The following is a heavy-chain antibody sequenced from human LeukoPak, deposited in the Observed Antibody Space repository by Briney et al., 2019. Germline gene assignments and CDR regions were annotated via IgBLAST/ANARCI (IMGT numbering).Heavy chain of an antibody. V-gene: IGHV4-4*09. CDR2: IYSSVST. J-gene: IGHJ6*03. CDR3: ARQRCSGNTCYRVDQLYYMDV. CDR1: GDSINDHY. D-gene: IGHD2-15*01. Sequence: SETLSLTCTVSGDSINDHYWSWIRQPPGEGLEWIGYIYSSVSTNYSPSLKSRVTISIDTSKRKFSMKLTSVTAADTGVYYCARQRCSGNTCYRVDQLYYMDVWGKGTTVTVSS.